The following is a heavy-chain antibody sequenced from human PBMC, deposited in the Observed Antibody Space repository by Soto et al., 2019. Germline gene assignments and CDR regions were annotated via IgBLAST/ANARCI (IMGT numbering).Heavy chain of an antibody. CDR3: AKSVDTAMVEDSWYFDL. V-gene: IGHV3-23*01. D-gene: IGHD5-18*01. J-gene: IGHJ2*01. CDR1: GFTFSSYA. CDR2: ISGSGGST. Sequence: HPGGSLRLSCAASGFTFSSYAMSWVRQAPGKGLEWVSAISGSGGSTYYADSVKGRFTISRDNSKNTLYLQMNSLRAEDTAVYYCAKSVDTAMVEDSWYFDLWGRGTLVTVSS.